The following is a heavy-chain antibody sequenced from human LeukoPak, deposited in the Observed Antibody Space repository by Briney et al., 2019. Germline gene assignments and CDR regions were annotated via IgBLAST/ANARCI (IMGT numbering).Heavy chain of an antibody. CDR1: GFTFSNYN. CDR2: IRRTGTIT. Sequence: GGSLRLSCAASGFTFSNYNMNWVRQAPGKGLEWISFIRRTGTITYYSDSVKGRFTVSRDDATNSLYLQMNSLRAEDTAVYYCAKDKYDFWSGYFPDPWGQGTLVTVSS. J-gene: IGHJ5*02. D-gene: IGHD3-3*01. CDR3: AKDKYDFWSGYFPDP. V-gene: IGHV3-11*01.